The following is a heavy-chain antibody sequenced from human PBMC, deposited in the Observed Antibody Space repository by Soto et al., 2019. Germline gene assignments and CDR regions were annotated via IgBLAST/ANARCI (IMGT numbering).Heavy chain of an antibody. J-gene: IGHJ4*02. V-gene: IGHV3-30-3*01. Sequence: GGSLRLSCAASGFTFSSYAMHWVRQAPGKGLEWVAVISYDGSNKYYADSVKGRFTISRDNAKNSLYLQMNSLRAEDTAVYYCARDYSSYGPFDYWGQGTLVTVSS. CDR3: ARDYSSYGPFDY. CDR2: ISYDGSNK. CDR1: GFTFSSYA. D-gene: IGHD5-18*01.